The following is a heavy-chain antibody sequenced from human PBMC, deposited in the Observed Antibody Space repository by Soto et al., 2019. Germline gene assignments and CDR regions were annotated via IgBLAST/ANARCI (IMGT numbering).Heavy chain of an antibody. CDR3: ARVVGDYVGAAIDY. CDR1: GYTFTSYD. V-gene: IGHV1-8*01. Sequence: QVQLVQSGAEVKKPGASVKVSCKASGYTFTSYDINWVRQATGQGLEWMGWMNPNSGNTGYAQKFQGRVTMTRNTSISTDYMELSSLRSEDTAVYYCARVVGDYVGAAIDYWGQGTLVTVSS. D-gene: IGHD4-17*01. CDR2: MNPNSGNT. J-gene: IGHJ4*02.